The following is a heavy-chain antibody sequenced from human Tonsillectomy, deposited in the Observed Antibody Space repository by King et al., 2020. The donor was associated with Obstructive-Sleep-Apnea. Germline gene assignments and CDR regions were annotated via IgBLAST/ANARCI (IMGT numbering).Heavy chain of an antibody. V-gene: IGHV4-39*07. D-gene: IGHD3-16*01. CDR1: GGSISSSSYY. J-gene: IGHJ4*02. CDR3: ARVKRGSPFDY. Sequence: PLQESGPGLVKPSETLSLTCTVSGGSISSSSYYWGWIRQPPGKGLEWIGSIYYSGSTYYNPSLKSRVTISVDTSKNQFSLKLSSGTAADTAVYYCARVKRGSPFDYWGQGTLVTVSS. CDR2: IYYSGST.